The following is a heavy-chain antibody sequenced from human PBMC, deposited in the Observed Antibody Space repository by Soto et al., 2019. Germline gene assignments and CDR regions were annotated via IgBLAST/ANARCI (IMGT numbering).Heavy chain of an antibody. J-gene: IGHJ4*02. V-gene: IGHV3-15*01. CDR1: GFTFSNAW. CDR2: IKSKTDGGTT. CDR3: ARDRRPRNTIFGVVSGG. Sequence: GGSLRLSCAASGFTFSNAWMSWVRQAPGKGLEWVGRIKSKTDGGTTDYAAPVKGRFTISRDNSKNMLFLEMNGLRGEDSAVYYCARDRRPRNTIFGVVSGGWGQGTLVTVSS. D-gene: IGHD3-3*02.